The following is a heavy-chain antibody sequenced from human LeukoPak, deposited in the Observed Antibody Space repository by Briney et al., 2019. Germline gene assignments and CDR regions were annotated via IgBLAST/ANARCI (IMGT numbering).Heavy chain of an antibody. V-gene: IGHV3-9*03. D-gene: IGHD1-26*01. J-gene: IGHJ4*02. Sequence: GRSLRLSCAASGFTFDDYAMHWVRQAPGKGLEWVSGISWNSGSICYAASGKGRFTISRDNAKNSLYLQMNSLRAEDMALYYCAKDSGSYYFDYWGQGTLVTVSS. CDR2: ISWNSGSI. CDR1: GFTFDDYA. CDR3: AKDSGSYYFDY.